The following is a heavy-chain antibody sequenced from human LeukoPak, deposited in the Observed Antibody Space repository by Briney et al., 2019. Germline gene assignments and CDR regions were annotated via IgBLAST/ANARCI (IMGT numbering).Heavy chain of an antibody. CDR3: AKEAARGAAAGTRCDY. CDR1: GFTFTKYA. D-gene: IGHD6-13*01. J-gene: IGHJ4*02. V-gene: IGHV3-23*01. Sequence: GGSLRLSCAASGFTFTKYAISWVRQAPGRGLEWVSVISDSGDSTYYADSVKGRFTISRDNSKTTLYLQMSSLRAEDTAIYYCAKEAARGAAAGTRCDYWGQGTLVTVSS. CDR2: ISDSGDST.